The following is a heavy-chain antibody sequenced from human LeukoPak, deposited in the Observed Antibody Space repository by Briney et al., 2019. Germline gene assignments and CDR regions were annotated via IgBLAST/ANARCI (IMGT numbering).Heavy chain of an antibody. Sequence: GGSLRLSCSASGFNFGNYDMHWVRQAPGKGLECVSIITTNGGKTYYADPVKGRFTISRDNFKNTLNLQMSGLRAEDTAVYYCVQGGVGATKIDYWGQGTLVTVSS. CDR1: GFNFGNYD. CDR2: ITTNGGKT. D-gene: IGHD1-26*01. V-gene: IGHV3-64D*06. CDR3: VQGGVGATKIDY. J-gene: IGHJ4*02.